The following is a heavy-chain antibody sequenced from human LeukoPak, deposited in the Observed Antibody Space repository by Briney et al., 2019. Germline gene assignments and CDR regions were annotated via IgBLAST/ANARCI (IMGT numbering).Heavy chain of an antibody. V-gene: IGHV3-23*01. J-gene: IGHJ4*02. CDR2: ISGSGGST. CDR1: GFTFSSYA. D-gene: IGHD3-9*01. Sequence: PGGSLRLSCAASGFTFSSYAMSWVRQAPGKGLEWVSAISGSGGSTYYADSVKGRFTISRDNSKNTLYLQMNSLRAEDTAVYYCATRGDRFRYYDWLSDYWGQGTLVTVSS. CDR3: ATRGDRFRYYDWLSDY.